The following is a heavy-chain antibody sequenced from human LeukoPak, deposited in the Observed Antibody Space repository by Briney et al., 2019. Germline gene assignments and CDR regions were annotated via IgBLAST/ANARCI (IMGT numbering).Heavy chain of an antibody. CDR3: ARARGVGATRSYFDY. CDR2: IYYSGST. CDR1: GGSISSHY. D-gene: IGHD1-26*01. Sequence: SETLSFNCTVSGGSISSHYWSWMRQPQGMGLEWIGYIYYSGSTNYNPSLKSRVTISVDTSKNQFSLKLSSVTAADTAVYYCARARGVGATRSYFDYWGQGTLVTVSS. J-gene: IGHJ4*02. V-gene: IGHV4-59*11.